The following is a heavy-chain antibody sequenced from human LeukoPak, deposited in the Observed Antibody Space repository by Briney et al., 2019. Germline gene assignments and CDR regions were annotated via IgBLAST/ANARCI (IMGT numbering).Heavy chain of an antibody. Sequence: PGGSLRLSCAASGFTFSSYVMSWVRQAPGKGLEWVSAISGSGGSTYYADSVKGRFTISRDNSKNTLYLQMNSLRAEDTAVYYCANVGKYYYDSSGTLDYWGQGTLVTVSS. J-gene: IGHJ4*02. CDR3: ANVGKYYYDSSGTLDY. V-gene: IGHV3-23*01. CDR1: GFTFSSYV. CDR2: ISGSGGST. D-gene: IGHD3-22*01.